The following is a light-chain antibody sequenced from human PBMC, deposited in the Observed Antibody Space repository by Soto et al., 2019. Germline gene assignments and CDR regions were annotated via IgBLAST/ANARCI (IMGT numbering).Light chain of an antibody. Sequence: VVLTQSPATLSLSPVERATLSCRTSLSVSVYLDWYQQKPGRAPRLLISDASNRATGIPARFSGSGSGTDFTLTISSLEPEDFAVYYCHQRQYWPPITFGQGTRLEIK. CDR1: LSVSVY. V-gene: IGKV3-11*01. CDR2: DAS. J-gene: IGKJ5*01. CDR3: HQRQYWPPIT.